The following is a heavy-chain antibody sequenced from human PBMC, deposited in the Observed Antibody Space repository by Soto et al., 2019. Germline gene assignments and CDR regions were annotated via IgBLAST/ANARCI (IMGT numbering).Heavy chain of an antibody. V-gene: IGHV4-34*01. CDR2: INHSGST. D-gene: IGHD6-19*01. Sequence: QLQLQQWGAGLLKPSETLSLTCAVYGGSFSGYYWNWIRQPPGKGLEWIGEINHSGSTNYNPSLKSRVTISVDTSKNQFSLKLSSVTAADTAVYYCARGWGSGVFDYWGQGTLVTVPS. J-gene: IGHJ4*02. CDR3: ARGWGSGVFDY. CDR1: GGSFSGYY.